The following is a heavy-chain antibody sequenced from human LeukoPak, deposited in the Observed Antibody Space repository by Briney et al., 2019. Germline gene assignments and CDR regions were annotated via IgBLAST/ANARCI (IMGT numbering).Heavy chain of an antibody. Sequence: ASVKVSCKASGYTFTGYYMHWVRQAPGQGLEWMGWINPNSGGTNYAQKFQGRVTMTRDTSITTAYMELSRLRSDDTAVYYCARGGCSGGSCYYYYYMDAWGKGTTVTVSS. CDR3: ARGGCSGGSCYYYYYMDA. J-gene: IGHJ6*03. CDR2: INPNSGGT. CDR1: GYTFTGYY. V-gene: IGHV1-2*02. D-gene: IGHD2-15*01.